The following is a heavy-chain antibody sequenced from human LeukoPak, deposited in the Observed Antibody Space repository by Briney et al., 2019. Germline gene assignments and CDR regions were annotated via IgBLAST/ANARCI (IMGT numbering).Heavy chain of an antibody. J-gene: IGHJ4*02. D-gene: IGHD3-10*01. CDR1: GGSMSSYY. CDR2: IYYSGTT. V-gene: IGHV4-59*01. Sequence: SETLSLTCNVSGGSMSSYYWNWIRQPPGKGLEWVGYIYYSGTTTYNPSLQSRLTISVDTSKNQFSLKLTSVTAAATAVYYCARGRSGFGTNSDYWGQGTLVTVSS. CDR3: ARGRSGFGTNSDY.